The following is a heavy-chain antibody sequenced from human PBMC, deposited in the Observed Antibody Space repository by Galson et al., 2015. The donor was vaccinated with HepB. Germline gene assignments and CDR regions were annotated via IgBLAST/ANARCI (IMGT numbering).Heavy chain of an antibody. CDR3: ARGRTYYYDSSGFYSLPNFDY. V-gene: IGHV4-59*01. J-gene: IGHJ4*02. CDR1: GDSFSTYY. CDR2: IYYSGST. Sequence: LSLTSTVSGDSFSTYYCNWIRQPPGKGLEWIGNIYYSGSTNYNPSLKSRVTFSVDTSKNQFSLKLSSLTAADTAVYYCARGRTYYYDSSGFYSLPNFDYWGQGTLVTVSS. D-gene: IGHD3-22*01.